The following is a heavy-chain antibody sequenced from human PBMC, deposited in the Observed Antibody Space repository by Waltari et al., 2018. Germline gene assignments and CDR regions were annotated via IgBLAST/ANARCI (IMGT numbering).Heavy chain of an antibody. CDR2: IQSGGNT. J-gene: IGHJ4*02. CDR3: AKDRSYGHSLAN. CDR1: GFDVSSSY. V-gene: IGHV3-53*01. Sequence: EVQLVESGGGLLQRGGSLRLSCAGSGFDVSSSYMNWVRQAPGKGLEWVSGIQSGGNTYYADSVKGRFTISRDNSKNTLCLQMNSLRAEDTAVYYCAKDRSYGHSLANWGQGTLVTVSS. D-gene: IGHD4-17*01.